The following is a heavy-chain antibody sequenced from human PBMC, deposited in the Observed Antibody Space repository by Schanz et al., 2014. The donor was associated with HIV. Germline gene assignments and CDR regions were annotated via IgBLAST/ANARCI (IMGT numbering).Heavy chain of an antibody. D-gene: IGHD6-13*01. V-gene: IGHV3-30*18. Sequence: QVQLVESGGGVVQPGRSLRLSCAASGFTFRTHGIHWVRQAPAKGLEWVAEISYDGRIKEYADSVKGRFAISRDNSKNTVYLQMNSLRGEDSAVYYCAKVGRIYSTTWIDHWGQGTLVTVSS. CDR3: AKVGRIYSTTWIDH. CDR1: GFTFRTHG. CDR2: ISYDGRIK. J-gene: IGHJ4*02.